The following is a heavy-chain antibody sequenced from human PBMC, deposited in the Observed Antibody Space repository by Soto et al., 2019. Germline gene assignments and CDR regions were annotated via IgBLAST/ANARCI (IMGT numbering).Heavy chain of an antibody. J-gene: IGHJ5*02. D-gene: IGHD3-3*01. V-gene: IGHV3-48*02. CDR1: VFTFSSYA. CDR2: ISGSGSTI. Sequence: TGGSLRLSCAASVFTFSSYAMNWVRQAPGKGLEWVSVISGSGSTIYYADSVKGRFTISRDNTKNSLYLQMNSLRDEDTAVYYCARESRFLEWLSLNWFDPWGQETLVTVSS. CDR3: ARESRFLEWLSLNWFDP.